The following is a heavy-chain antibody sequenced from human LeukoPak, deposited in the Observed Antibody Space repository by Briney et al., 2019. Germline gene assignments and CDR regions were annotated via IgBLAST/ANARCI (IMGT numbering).Heavy chain of an antibody. D-gene: IGHD3-22*01. CDR2: ISGSGGSP. J-gene: IGHJ4*02. V-gene: IGHV3-23*01. Sequence: PGGSLRLSCAASGFTSSSYAMSWVRQAPGKGLEWVSAISGSGGSPYYADSVKGRFTISRDNSKNTLYLQMNSLRAEDTAVYYCAKPPYDSSGYYAYFDYWGQGTLVTVSS. CDR3: AKPPYDSSGYYAYFDY. CDR1: GFTSSSYA.